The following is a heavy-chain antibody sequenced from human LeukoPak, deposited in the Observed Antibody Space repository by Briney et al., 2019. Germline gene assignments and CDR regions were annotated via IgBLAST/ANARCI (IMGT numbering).Heavy chain of an antibody. CDR3: AKGLYYDPEAFDI. D-gene: IGHD3-22*01. CDR2: ISGGGST. J-gene: IGHJ3*02. CDR1: GFTFSSYA. V-gene: IGHV3-23*01. Sequence: PGGSLRLSCAASGFTFSSYAMSWVCQAPGKGLEWVSAISGGGSTYYADSVKGRFTISRDNSKNTLYLQMNSLRAEDTAVYYCAKGLYYDPEAFDIWGQGTMVTVSS.